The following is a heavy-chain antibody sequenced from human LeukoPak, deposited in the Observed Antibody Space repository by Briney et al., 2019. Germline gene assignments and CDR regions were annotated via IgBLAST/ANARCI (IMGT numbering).Heavy chain of an antibody. Sequence: PGRSLRLSCAASGFSFSSYGMHWVRQAPGKGLERVTVISYDGSNKYYADSVKGRFTISRDNSKNTLYLQMNSLRAEDTAVYYCANGPRMATTHAFDIWGQGTMVTVSS. CDR2: ISYDGSNK. D-gene: IGHD5-24*01. CDR3: ANGPRMATTHAFDI. J-gene: IGHJ3*02. V-gene: IGHV3-30*18. CDR1: GFSFSSYG.